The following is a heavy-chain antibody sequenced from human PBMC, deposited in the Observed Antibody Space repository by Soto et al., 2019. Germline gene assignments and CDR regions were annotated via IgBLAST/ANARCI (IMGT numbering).Heavy chain of an antibody. CDR3: AKVLYQGLTGIFYGMDV. CDR2: INSDGSST. CDR1: GYTFNSYA. D-gene: IGHD1-20*01. V-gene: IGHV3-74*01. Sequence: GGCLRLSCAASGYTFNSYARNGVRQAPGKGLVWVSRINSDGSSTSYADSVKGRFTISRDNAKNTLYLQMNNLRAEDTAVYYCAKVLYQGLTGIFYGMDVWGQGTTVTVSS. J-gene: IGHJ6*02.